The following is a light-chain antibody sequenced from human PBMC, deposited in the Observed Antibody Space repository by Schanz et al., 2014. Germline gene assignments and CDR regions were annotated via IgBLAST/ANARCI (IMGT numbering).Light chain of an antibody. J-gene: IGKJ4*01. CDR3: QQYGDYPLT. CDR2: GAS. V-gene: IGKV3-15*01. CDR1: QSVSSN. Sequence: EIVLTQSPGTLSLSPGERATLSCRASQSVSSNLAWYQQKPGQAPRLLIYGASTRATGIPARFSGSGSGTEFTLTISSLQPEDFATYYCQQYGDYPLTFGGGTRVEIK.